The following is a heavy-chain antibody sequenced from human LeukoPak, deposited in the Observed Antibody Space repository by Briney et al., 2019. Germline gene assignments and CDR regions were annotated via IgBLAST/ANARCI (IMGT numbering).Heavy chain of an antibody. CDR2: ISTYNGNT. CDR1: GYTFTSFG. Sequence: ASVKVSCKASGYTFTSFGLSWLRQAPGQGLEWMGWISTYNGNTNYAQNLQGRVTMTTDTSTRTAYMNLRSLSSDDTAVYYCATRTGTYPYYFDYWGQGTLVTVSS. V-gene: IGHV1-18*01. J-gene: IGHJ4*02. D-gene: IGHD1-26*01. CDR3: ATRTGTYPYYFDY.